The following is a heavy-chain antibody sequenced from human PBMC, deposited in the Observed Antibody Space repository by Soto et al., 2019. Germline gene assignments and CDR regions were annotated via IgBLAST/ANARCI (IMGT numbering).Heavy chain of an antibody. CDR1: GFSLSTSGVG. CDR3: LHQDCNNNIYYFDL. CDR2: IYWDDDK. Sequence: QITVKESGPKLVKPSQTLTLTCAFSGFSLSTSGVGVGWVRQPPGKAPEWLALIYWDDDKPYRPSLKSRLSITKITSNDQVIFTMTIMDPMDIATFFFLHQDCNNNIYYFDLRRRGTLFTVSA. J-gene: IGHJ2*01. V-gene: IGHV2-5*02. D-gene: IGHD2-21*02.